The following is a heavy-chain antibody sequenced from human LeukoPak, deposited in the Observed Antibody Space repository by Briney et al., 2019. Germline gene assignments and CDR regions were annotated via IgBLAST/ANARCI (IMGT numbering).Heavy chain of an antibody. CDR3: ARGDLAYCGGDCPDDAFDI. Sequence: PSETLSLTXTVSGGSISSYYWSWIRQPAGKGLEWIGRIYTSGSTNYNPSLKSRVTMSVDTSKNQFSLKLSSVTAADTAVYYCARGDLAYCGGDCPDDAFDIWGQGTMVTVSS. CDR1: GGSISSYY. V-gene: IGHV4-4*07. CDR2: IYTSGST. D-gene: IGHD2-21*02. J-gene: IGHJ3*02.